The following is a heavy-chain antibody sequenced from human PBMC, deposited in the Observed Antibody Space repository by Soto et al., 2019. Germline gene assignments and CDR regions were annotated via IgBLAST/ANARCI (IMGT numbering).Heavy chain of an antibody. CDR3: ASSDSSNWYIHNWFHP. CDR2: IYYRGST. Sequence: PSETLSLTCTVSGGSISSSTYYWGWIRQPPGKGLEWIGSIYYRGSTYDNPSLKSRVTMSLDTSKNQFSLKLSSVTAADTAMYFCASSDSSNWYIHNWFHPWGLGNLVTVSS. CDR1: GGSISSSTYY. J-gene: IGHJ5*02. D-gene: IGHD6-13*01. V-gene: IGHV4-39*01.